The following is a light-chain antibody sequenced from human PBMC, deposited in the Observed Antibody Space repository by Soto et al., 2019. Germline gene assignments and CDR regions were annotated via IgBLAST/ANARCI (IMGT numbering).Light chain of an antibody. CDR2: AAS. Sequence: EIVFTQSPGPLTLSPGERATLSCRASQSVRSNYLAWYQQGPGQAPRLLIFAASSRATGIPDRFSGSGSGTDFTLTISRLEPEDFAVYYCQQYSTSPWTFGQGTKVDIK. CDR1: QSVRSNY. V-gene: IGKV3-20*01. J-gene: IGKJ1*01. CDR3: QQYSTSPWT.